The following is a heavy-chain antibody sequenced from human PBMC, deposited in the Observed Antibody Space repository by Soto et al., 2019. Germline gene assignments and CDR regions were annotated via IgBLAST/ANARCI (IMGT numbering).Heavy chain of an antibody. V-gene: IGHV3-15*01. J-gene: IGHJ6*02. Sequence: KPGGSLRLSCAASGFTFSNAWMSWVRQAPGKGLEWVGRIKSKTDGGTTDYAAPVKGRFTISRDDSKNTLYLQMNSLKTEDTAVYYCTTVYPKWFGELFSYYYGMDVWGQGTTVTVSS. CDR1: GFTFSNAW. CDR3: TTVYPKWFGELFSYYYGMDV. D-gene: IGHD3-10*01. CDR2: IKSKTDGGTT.